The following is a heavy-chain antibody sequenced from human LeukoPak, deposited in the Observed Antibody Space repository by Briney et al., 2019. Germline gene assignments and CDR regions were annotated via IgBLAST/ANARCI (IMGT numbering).Heavy chain of an antibody. Sequence: GGSLRLSCAASGFTFSSYAMSWVRQAPGKGLEWVSAISGSGGSTYYADSVKGRFTISRDNSKNTLYLHMSSLRAEDTAVYYCAKEGFKYYYDSSGNDDVMVWGQGTLVTVSS. V-gene: IGHV3-23*01. CDR3: AKEGFKYYYDSSGNDDVMV. D-gene: IGHD3-22*01. CDR2: ISGSGGST. J-gene: IGHJ4*02. CDR1: GFTFSSYA.